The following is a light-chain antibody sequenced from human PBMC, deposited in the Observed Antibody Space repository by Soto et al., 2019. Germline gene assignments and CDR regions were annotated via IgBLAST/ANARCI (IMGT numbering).Light chain of an antibody. V-gene: IGKV3-11*01. CDR3: QQRSNWPWT. CDR2: GAS. J-gene: IGKJ1*01. Sequence: EIVMTQSPATLSVSPGERATLSCRASQSVSSNLAWYQQKPGQAPRLLIYGASNRATGIPARFSGSGSGTDFTPTISSLEPEDFAVYYCQQRSNWPWTFGQGTKVDIK. CDR1: QSVSSN.